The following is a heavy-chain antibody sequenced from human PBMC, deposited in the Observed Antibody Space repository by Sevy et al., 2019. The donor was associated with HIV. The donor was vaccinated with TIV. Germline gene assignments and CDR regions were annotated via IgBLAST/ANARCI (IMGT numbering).Heavy chain of an antibody. Sequence: GGSLRLSCAASGFTFSGSAMVWVRQASGKGLEWVGHVRSRANSYATAYGASVKGRFTMSREDSKNTAYLQMNSLKTEDTALYFCTRRYYDSSGPQYYYMDVWGKGTTVTVSS. D-gene: IGHD3-22*01. CDR2: VRSRANSYAT. CDR3: TRRYYDSSGPQYYYMDV. CDR1: GFTFSGSA. V-gene: IGHV3-73*01. J-gene: IGHJ6*03.